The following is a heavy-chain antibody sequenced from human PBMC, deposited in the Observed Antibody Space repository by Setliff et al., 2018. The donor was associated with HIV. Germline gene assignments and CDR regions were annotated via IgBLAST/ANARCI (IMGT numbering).Heavy chain of an antibody. CDR1: GYTFTSYA. J-gene: IGHJ5*02. V-gene: IGHV7-4-1*02. D-gene: IGHD3-3*02. Sequence: GASVKVSCKASGYTFTSYAMNWVRQAPGQGLEWMGWINTNTGNPTYAQGFTGRFVFSLDTSVSTVYMELSSLTSEDTAVYYCAREVGGSFGIGSTVLDPWGQGTLVTVSS. CDR2: INTNTGNP. CDR3: AREVGGSFGIGSTVLDP.